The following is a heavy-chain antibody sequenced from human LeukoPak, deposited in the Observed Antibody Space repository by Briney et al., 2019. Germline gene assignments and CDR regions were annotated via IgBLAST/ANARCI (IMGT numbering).Heavy chain of an antibody. CDR1: GFTFSFYS. CDR3: ARDLGYFDY. V-gene: IGHV3-48*04. CDR2: ISRSSSSSTI. Sequence: GGSLRLSCAASGFTFSFYSMNWVRQAPGKGLEWVSYISRSSSSSTIYYADSVKGRFTISRDNAKNSLYLQMNSLRAEDTAVYYCARDLGYFDYWGQGTLVTVSS. J-gene: IGHJ4*02. D-gene: IGHD3-3*01.